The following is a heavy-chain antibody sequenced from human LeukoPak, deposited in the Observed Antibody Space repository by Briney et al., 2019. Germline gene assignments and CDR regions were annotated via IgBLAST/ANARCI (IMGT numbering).Heavy chain of an antibody. CDR3: ASDLYCSSTSCSDY. CDR1: GFTFSSYE. D-gene: IGHD2-2*01. CDR2: ISRSGSTK. Sequence: GGSLRLSCAASGFTFSSYEMNWVRQAPRKGLEWVSYISRSGSTKYYADSVKGRFTIATHNATNSLYLQRSSRRDEDTAVYYCASDLYCSSTSCSDYWGQGTLVTVSS. V-gene: IGHV3-48*03. J-gene: IGHJ4*02.